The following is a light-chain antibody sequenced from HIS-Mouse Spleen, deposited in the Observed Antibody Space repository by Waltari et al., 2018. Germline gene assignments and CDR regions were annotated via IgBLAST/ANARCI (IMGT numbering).Light chain of an antibody. CDR1: SSNIGSNY. CDR3: AAWDDSLSGVV. V-gene: IGLV1-47*01. J-gene: IGLJ2*01. CDR2: RNN. Sequence: QSVLTQPPSASGTPGQRVTISCSGSSSNIGSNYVYWYQQLPGTAPKLLIYRNNRRPSGVPDRFSGSKSGTSASLASSGLRSEDEADYYWAAWDDSLSGVVFGGGTKLTVL.